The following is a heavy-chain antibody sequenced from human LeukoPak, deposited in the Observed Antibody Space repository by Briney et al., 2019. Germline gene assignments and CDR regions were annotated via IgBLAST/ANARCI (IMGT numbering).Heavy chain of an antibody. V-gene: IGHV3-21*01. CDR1: GFTFSTYN. CDR2: ISFIGNYR. CDR3: AREPPTRIFDH. Sequence: GGSLRLSCAASGFTFSTYNMNWVRQAPGKGLEWVSSISFIGNYRYYADSVRGRFTISRDSANSSLYLQMNNLRAEDTAVYYCAREPPTRIFDHWGQGTLVAVSS. J-gene: IGHJ4*02.